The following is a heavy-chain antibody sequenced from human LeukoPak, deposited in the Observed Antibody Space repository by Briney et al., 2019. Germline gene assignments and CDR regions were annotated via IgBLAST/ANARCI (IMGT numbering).Heavy chain of an antibody. J-gene: IGHJ6*02. Sequence: GGPLRLSCAAWGFPFCRYHMRGAPRARGGGVEGVSCSKNKASSYPTEYAASVERRFTISRDVSGGSLDLQMNSLRTEDTAVYYCGRSAISANNGMDVWGQGTTVTASS. CDR2: SKNKASSYPT. CDR3: GRSAISANNGMDV. D-gene: IGHD1/OR15-1a*01. CDR1: GFPFCRYH. V-gene: IGHV3-72*01.